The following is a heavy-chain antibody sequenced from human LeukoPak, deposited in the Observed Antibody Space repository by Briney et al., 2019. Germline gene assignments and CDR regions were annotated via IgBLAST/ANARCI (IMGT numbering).Heavy chain of an antibody. CDR1: GGSISSYY. Sequence: SETLSLTCTVSGGSISSYYWSWIRQPPGKGLEWIGYIYYSGSTNYNPSLKSRVTISVDTSKNQFSLKLSSVTAADTAVYYCAREYSSSPMRPPIIYYFDYWGQGTLVTVSS. V-gene: IGHV4-59*01. CDR2: IYYSGST. CDR3: AREYSSSPMRPPIIYYFDY. J-gene: IGHJ4*02. D-gene: IGHD6-13*01.